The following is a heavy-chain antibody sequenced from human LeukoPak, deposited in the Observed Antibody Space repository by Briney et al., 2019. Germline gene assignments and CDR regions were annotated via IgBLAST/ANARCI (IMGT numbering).Heavy chain of an antibody. CDR2: ISGSGDTI. J-gene: IGHJ4*02. D-gene: IGHD3-16*01. Sequence: TGGSLRLSCAASGFTFSAYEMNWVRQPPGKGLDWLSYISGSGDTIYYAESVKGRFTISRDNAKNSLYLQMSSLRAEDTAVYYCVSAYGGLLDYWGQGTLVTVSS. CDR3: VSAYGGLLDY. CDR1: GFTFSAYE. V-gene: IGHV3-48*03.